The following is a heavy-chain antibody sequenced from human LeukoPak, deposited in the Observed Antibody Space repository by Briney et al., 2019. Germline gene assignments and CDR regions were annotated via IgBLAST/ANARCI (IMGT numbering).Heavy chain of an antibody. V-gene: IGHV3-20*04. CDR2: INWNGGST. D-gene: IGHD3-22*01. CDR1: GFTFSSYG. Sequence: GRSLRLSCAASGFTFSSYGMHWVRQAPGKGLEWVSGINWNGGSTGYADSVKGRFTISRDNAKNSLYLQMNSLRAEDTALYYCARGNYYYDSSGYHSLDYWGQGTLVTVSS. CDR3: ARGNYYYDSSGYHSLDY. J-gene: IGHJ4*02.